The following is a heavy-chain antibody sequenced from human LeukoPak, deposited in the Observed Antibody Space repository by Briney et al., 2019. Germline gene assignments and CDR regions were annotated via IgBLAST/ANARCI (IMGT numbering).Heavy chain of an antibody. CDR1: GFTVSSNY. J-gene: IGHJ4*02. CDR3: ARGPRYFVAAARSYYSDY. D-gene: IGHD6-13*01. Sequence: PGGSLRLSCAASGFTVSSNYMSWVRQAPGKGLEWVSVIYSGGSTYYADSVKGRFTISRHNSKNTLYLQMNSLRAEDTAVYYCARGPRYFVAAARSYYSDYWGQGTLVTVSS. CDR2: IYSGGST. V-gene: IGHV3-53*04.